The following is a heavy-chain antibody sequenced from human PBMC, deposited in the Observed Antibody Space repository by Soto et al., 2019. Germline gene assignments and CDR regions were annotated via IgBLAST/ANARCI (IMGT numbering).Heavy chain of an antibody. D-gene: IGHD6-19*01. CDR2: IDWDDDK. J-gene: IGHJ3*02. CDR3: ARLWLHDAFDI. CDR1: GFPLGTSGMR. V-gene: IGHV2-70*04. Sequence: SGPTLVNPTQTLTLTCTFSGFPLGTSGMRVSWIRQPPGKALEWLARIDWDDDKFYSTSLKTRLTISKDTSKNQVVLTMTNMDPVDTATYYCARLWLHDAFDIWGQGTMVTVSS.